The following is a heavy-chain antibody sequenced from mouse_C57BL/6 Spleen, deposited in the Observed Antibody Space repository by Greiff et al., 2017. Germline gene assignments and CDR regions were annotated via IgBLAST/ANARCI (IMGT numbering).Heavy chain of an antibody. CDR2: ISYDGSN. D-gene: IGHD1-1*01. CDR1: GYSITSGYY. CDR3: ASRDYYGSSYRAFDY. J-gene: IGHJ2*01. Sequence: ESGPGLVKPSQSLSLTCSVTGYSITSGYYWNWIRQFPGNKLEWMGYISYDGSNNYNPSLTNQISITRDTSTNPSFLKLNAVTTEDTAKYYCASRDYYGSSYRAFDYWGQGTTLTVSA. V-gene: IGHV3-6*01.